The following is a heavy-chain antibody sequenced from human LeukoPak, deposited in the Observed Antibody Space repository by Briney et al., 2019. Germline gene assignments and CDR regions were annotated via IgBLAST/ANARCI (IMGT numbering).Heavy chain of an antibody. CDR1: GYTFTSYA. CDR2: INAGNGNT. J-gene: IGHJ4*02. Sequence: ASVKVSCKASGYTFTSYAMHWVRQAPGQRLEWMGWINAGNGNTKYSQKFQGRVTITRDTSASTAYMELSSLRSEDTAVYYCASDGLGYGEPDYWGQGTLVTVSP. V-gene: IGHV1-3*01. D-gene: IGHD5-18*01. CDR3: ASDGLGYGEPDY.